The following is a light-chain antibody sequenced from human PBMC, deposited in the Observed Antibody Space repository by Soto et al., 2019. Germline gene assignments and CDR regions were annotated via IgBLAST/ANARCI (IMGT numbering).Light chain of an antibody. V-gene: IGKV1-9*01. CDR1: QGISSY. CDR2: AAS. Sequence: EIQLTQSPSFLSESVGGRDTNSGGSSQGISSYLAWYQHKPGKAPNLLISAASTLQSGVPSRFSGSGSGTEFTLTISSLQPEDFATYYCQRLNSYHLSFGGGIKVDI. J-gene: IGKJ4*01. CDR3: QRLNSYHLS.